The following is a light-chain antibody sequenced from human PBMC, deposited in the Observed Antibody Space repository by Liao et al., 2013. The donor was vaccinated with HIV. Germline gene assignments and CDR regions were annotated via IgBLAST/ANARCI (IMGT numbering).Light chain of an antibody. Sequence: SYEMTQPPSVSVSPGQTVSVTCSGDKLGDHYVSWYQQRPGQSPILVIYEDTKRPSGIPERFAGSNSGNTATLTISATQTIDEADYFCQAWDSNTFVFGTGTKVTVL. CDR1: KLGDHY. J-gene: IGLJ1*01. CDR3: QAWDSNTFV. CDR2: EDT. V-gene: IGLV3-1*01.